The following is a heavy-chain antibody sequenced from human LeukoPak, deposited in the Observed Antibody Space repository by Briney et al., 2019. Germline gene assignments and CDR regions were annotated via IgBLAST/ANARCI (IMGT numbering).Heavy chain of an antibody. Sequence: SEKLSCKASGYMFTGQFIHWVRQAPGQGLEWMGVYNPNSGDTTFSQRFQDRVTMTRDTSINTAFMELSRLTSDDTAVYYCARGGPRGNGFDYWGQGTLVSVS. D-gene: IGHD6-25*01. V-gene: IGHV1-2*02. CDR3: ARGGPRGNGFDY. CDR1: GYMFTGQF. J-gene: IGHJ4*02. CDR2: YNPNSGDT.